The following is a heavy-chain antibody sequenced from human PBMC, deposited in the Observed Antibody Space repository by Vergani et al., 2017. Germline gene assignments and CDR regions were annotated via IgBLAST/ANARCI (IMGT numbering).Heavy chain of an antibody. CDR2: ISGFSGDT. V-gene: IGHV1-18*01. CDR1: NYTFRGFG. Sequence: QLVQSGADVRKPGASLTVSCKSFNYTFRGFGITWVRQAPGQGLEWMGWISGFSGDTNYAQKFQDRVTMTTDTSTATAYMGLRNLRSDDTAVYYCARDFPCDYDIMTGPLGCFYARAFWGQGTAVTVS. J-gene: IGHJ6*02. D-gene: IGHD3-9*01. CDR3: ARDFPCDYDIMTGPLGCFYARAF.